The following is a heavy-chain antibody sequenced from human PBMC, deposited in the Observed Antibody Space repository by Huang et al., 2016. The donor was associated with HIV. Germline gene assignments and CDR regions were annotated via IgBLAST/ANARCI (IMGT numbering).Heavy chain of an antibody. D-gene: IGHD5-18*01. CDR3: ARGVGNSNRGFDI. CDR1: GGTVRSFS. V-gene: IGHV1-69*10. CDR2: IIPWQDKT. Sequence: QVQLVQSGAEMKKSGSSVKVSCKASGGTVRSFSFTWVRQAPGHGLEWMGGIIPWQDKTDLEQKFRGRVTLTADESTNTAFMELSGLTSQDTAVYYCARGVGNSNRGFDIWGQGTLVTVS. J-gene: IGHJ4*02.